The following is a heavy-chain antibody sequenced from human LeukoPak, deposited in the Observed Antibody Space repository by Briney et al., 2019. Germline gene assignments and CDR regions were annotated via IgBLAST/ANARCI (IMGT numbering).Heavy chain of an antibody. CDR2: MNPNSGNT. CDR1: GYTFTSYD. J-gene: IGHJ6*02. CDR3: ARERKGYYGMDV. V-gene: IGHV1-8*01. Sequence: ASVKVSCKASGYTFTSYDINWVRQATGQGLEWMGWMNPNSGNTGYAQKFQGRVTMTRNTSISTAYMELSSLRSEDTAVYYCARERKGYYGMDVWGHGTTVTVSS.